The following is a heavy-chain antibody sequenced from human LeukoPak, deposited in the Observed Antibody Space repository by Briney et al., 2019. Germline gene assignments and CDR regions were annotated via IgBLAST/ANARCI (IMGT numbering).Heavy chain of an antibody. D-gene: IGHD3-9*01. Sequence: ASVKVSCKASGYTLTSYAMHWVRQAPGQRLEWMGWINAGNGNTKYSQKFQGRVTITRDTSASTAYMELSSLRSEDTAVYYCARLFDLRIDNWFDPWGQGTLVTVSS. CDR1: GYTLTSYA. CDR2: INAGNGNT. J-gene: IGHJ5*02. V-gene: IGHV1-3*01. CDR3: ARLFDLRIDNWFDP.